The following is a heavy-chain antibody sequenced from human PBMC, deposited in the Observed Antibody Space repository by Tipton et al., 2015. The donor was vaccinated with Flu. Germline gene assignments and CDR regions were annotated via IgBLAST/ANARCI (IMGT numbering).Heavy chain of an antibody. CDR2: IYYSGST. Sequence: TLSLTCTVSGGSISSYYWSWIRQPPGKGLEWIGYIYYSGSTNYNPSLKSRVTISVDTSKNQFSLKLSSVTAADTAVYYCARVRSGWSYYFDYSCQGTLVTVSS. V-gene: IGHV4-59*01. J-gene: IGHJ4*02. CDR3: ARVRSGWSYYFDY. CDR1: GGSISSYY. D-gene: IGHD6-19*01.